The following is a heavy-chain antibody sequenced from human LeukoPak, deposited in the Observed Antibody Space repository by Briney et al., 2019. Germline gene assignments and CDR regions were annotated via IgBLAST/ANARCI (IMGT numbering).Heavy chain of an antibody. CDR1: GGPMNSYY. Sequence: PSETLSLTCTVSGGPMNSYYWNWIRQSPGKGLEWIGYIYHIGSTNYNPSLKSRVTISLDKSKNQFSLKLTSVTAADTAIYYCARVGGMTTINNAAFDIWGQGTLVTVSS. J-gene: IGHJ3*02. CDR3: ARVGGMTTINNAAFDI. V-gene: IGHV4-59*01. D-gene: IGHD5-24*01. CDR2: IYHIGST.